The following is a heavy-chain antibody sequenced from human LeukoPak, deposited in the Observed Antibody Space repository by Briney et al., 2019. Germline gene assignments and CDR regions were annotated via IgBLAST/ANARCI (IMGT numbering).Heavy chain of an antibody. Sequence: SGGSLRLSCAASGFTFSSYSMNWVRQAPGKGLEWVSSISSSSSYISYADSVKGRFTIYRDNAKNSLYLQMNSLRAEDTAVYYCARDLIRYYYDSSAYYFDYWGQGTLVTVSS. CDR3: ARDLIRYYYDSSAYYFDY. CDR1: GFTFSSYS. CDR2: ISSSSSYI. J-gene: IGHJ4*02. D-gene: IGHD3-22*01. V-gene: IGHV3-21*01.